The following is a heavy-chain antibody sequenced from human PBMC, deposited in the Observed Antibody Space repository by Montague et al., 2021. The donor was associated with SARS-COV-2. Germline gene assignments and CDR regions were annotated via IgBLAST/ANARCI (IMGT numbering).Heavy chain of an antibody. D-gene: IGHD2-15*01. J-gene: IGHJ4*02. Sequence: SETLSLTCSVSGGSISNYCSCIQQSPGKRLQWLGYIFYTCSTKINPSLKTLDSMSPDTSKNHFSLRLIAVTAADTARYYCACAQNICFIAKCVNYFDHWGLGALVTVSS. V-gene: IGHV4-59*01. CDR1: GGSISNY. CDR2: IFYTCST. CDR3: ACAQNICFIAKCVNYFDH.